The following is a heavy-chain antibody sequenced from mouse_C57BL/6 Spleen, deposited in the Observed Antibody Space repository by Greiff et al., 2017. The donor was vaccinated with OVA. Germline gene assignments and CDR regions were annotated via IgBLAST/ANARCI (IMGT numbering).Heavy chain of an antibody. CDR1: GYTFTDYY. CDR2: INPNNGGT. Sequence: EVQLQQSGPELVKPGASVKISCKASGYTFTDYYMNWVKQSHGKSLEWIGDINPNNGGTSYNQKFKGKATLTVDKSSSTAYMELRSLTSEDSAVYYCARSGGYDPYFDYWGQGTTLTVSS. D-gene: IGHD2-2*01. CDR3: ARSGGYDPYFDY. J-gene: IGHJ2*01. V-gene: IGHV1-26*01.